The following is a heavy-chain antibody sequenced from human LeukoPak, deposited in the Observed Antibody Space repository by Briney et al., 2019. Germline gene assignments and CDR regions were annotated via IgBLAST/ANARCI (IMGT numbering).Heavy chain of an antibody. CDR2: INAGNGHT. CDR3: ARVVWAGDLTAASI. CDR1: GYSFISYA. D-gene: IGHD3-16*01. Sequence: GASVKLSCKASGYSFISYAIHWVRQAPGQRLEWMGWINAGNGHTKYSQKFQDRITITRDTSASTAYMELSSLRSDDTAVYYCARVVWAGDLTAASIWGQGKMATVFS. V-gene: IGHV1-3*01. J-gene: IGHJ3*02.